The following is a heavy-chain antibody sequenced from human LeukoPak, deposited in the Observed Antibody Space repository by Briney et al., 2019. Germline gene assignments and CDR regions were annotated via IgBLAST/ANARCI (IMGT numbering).Heavy chain of an antibody. D-gene: IGHD3-22*01. J-gene: IGHJ5*02. V-gene: IGHV3-23*01. CDR2: IRVRVVTT. CDR3: ARDFGLYYDTSDNWFDP. Sequence: PGGSLRLSCAASGFTFSSYAMSWVRQAPGKGLERVSRIRVRVVTTNSADSVKGRLTFSKENSKNTLYLKINSLRAEDTAVYYCARDFGLYYDTSDNWFDPWGEETLVTVSS. CDR1: GFTFSSYA.